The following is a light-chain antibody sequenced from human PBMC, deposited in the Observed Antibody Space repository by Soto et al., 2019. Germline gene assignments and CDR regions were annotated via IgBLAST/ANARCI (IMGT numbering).Light chain of an antibody. CDR2: DVS. J-gene: IGLJ1*01. CDR1: SSDVGHYNY. CDR3: CSYTTTTSRV. V-gene: IGLV2-14*03. Sequence: QSALTQPASVSGSPGLSITISCTGTSSDVGHYNYVSWYQQHPGNAPKLVIYDVSIRASGVSDRFSGSKSGNTASLTISGLQAEDEADYYCCSYTTTTSRVFGTGTKVTVL.